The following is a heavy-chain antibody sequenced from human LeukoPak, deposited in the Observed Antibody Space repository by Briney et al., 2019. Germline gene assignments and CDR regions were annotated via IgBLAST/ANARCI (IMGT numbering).Heavy chain of an antibody. D-gene: IGHD2-21*02. CDR3: ARHGHHGDNDY. J-gene: IGHJ4*02. CDR2: IYYSGST. Sequence: SETLSLTCTVSGGSISSSSYYWGWIRPPPGKGLEWIGSIYYSGSTSYNPSLKSRVTISVDTSKNQCSLKLTLVTAADTALYYCARHGHHGDNDYWGPGTLVTVSS. CDR1: GGSISSSSYY. V-gene: IGHV4-39*01.